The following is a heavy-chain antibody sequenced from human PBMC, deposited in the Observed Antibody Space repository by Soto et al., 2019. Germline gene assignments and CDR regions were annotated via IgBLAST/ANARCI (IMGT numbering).Heavy chain of an antibody. D-gene: IGHD6-19*01. J-gene: IGHJ4*02. Sequence: EVRLVESGGGLVQSGGSLTLSCAASGFTFSNSGMNWVRQAPGKGLAWVSYISSSSSTIYYTDSVNGRFTISRDNAKNSLYLQMNALRAEDTAVYYCARDSGRQWLNLDYWGQGTLVTVSS. CDR2: ISSSSSTI. V-gene: IGHV3-48*01. CDR1: GFTFSNSG. CDR3: ARDSGRQWLNLDY.